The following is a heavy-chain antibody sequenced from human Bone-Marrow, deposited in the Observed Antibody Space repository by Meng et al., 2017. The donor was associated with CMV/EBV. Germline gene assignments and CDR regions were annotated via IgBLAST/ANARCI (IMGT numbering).Heavy chain of an antibody. V-gene: IGHV1-69*05. J-gene: IGHJ4*02. CDR3: ASGAQLVPAY. D-gene: IGHD6-6*01. CDR2: IIPIFGTA. Sequence: SVKVSCKASGGTFSSYAISWVRQAPGQGLEWMGGIIPIFGTANYAQKFQGRVTITTDESTSTTYMELSSLRSEDTAVYYCASGAQLVPAYWGQGTLVNVSS. CDR1: GGTFSSYA.